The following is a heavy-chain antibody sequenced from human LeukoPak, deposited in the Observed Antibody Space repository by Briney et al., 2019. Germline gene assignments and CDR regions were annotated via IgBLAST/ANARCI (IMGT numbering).Heavy chain of an antibody. V-gene: IGHV3-7*01. CDR3: ARKNGLDY. CDR1: GFTFSTYW. J-gene: IGHJ4*02. Sequence: PGGSLRLSCVVSGFTFSTYWMSWVRQAPGKGLEWVANIQQDGSEKYYVDSVKGRFTISRDNAKNPLYLQMNSLRAEDTAVYYCARKNGLDYWGQGTLVTVSS. CDR2: IQQDGSEK.